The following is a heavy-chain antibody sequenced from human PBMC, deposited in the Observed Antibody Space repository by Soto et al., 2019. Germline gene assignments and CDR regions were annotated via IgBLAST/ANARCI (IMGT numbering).Heavy chain of an antibody. V-gene: IGHV5-10-1*01. CDR2: IDPSDSYT. CDR3: AISRDGYNSRGMDV. J-gene: IGHJ6*02. Sequence: YWLSWVRQMPGKGLEWMGRIDPSDSYTNYSPSFQGHVTISADKSISTAYLQWSSLKASDTAMYYCAISRDGYNSRGMDVWGQGTTVTVSS. D-gene: IGHD5-12*01. CDR1: YW.